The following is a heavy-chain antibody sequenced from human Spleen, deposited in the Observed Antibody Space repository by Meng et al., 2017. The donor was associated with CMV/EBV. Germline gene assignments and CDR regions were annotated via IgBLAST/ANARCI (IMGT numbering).Heavy chain of an antibody. V-gene: IGHV3-21*01. CDR1: GFTFSGFV. J-gene: IGHJ6*02. CDR2: ITGSSSYI. Sequence: GESLKISCAASGFTFSGFVMSWVRQAPGKGLGWVCSITGSSSYIYYADSVKGRFTITRDNAKNALYLQMNSLRAEDTAVYYCARPRESPRVWGQGTTVTVSS. D-gene: IGHD3-10*01. CDR3: ARPRESPRV.